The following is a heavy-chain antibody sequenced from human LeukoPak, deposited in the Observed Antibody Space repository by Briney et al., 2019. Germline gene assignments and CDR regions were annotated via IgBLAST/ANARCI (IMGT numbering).Heavy chain of an antibody. V-gene: IGHV4-4*07. CDR2: IFTSGST. CDR1: GDSISTYY. J-gene: IGHJ5*02. Sequence: SETLSLTCTVSGDSISTYYWSWIRQPAGKGLEWIGRIFTSGSTNYNPSLRSRVTMSLDTSKNQFSLKLSSVTAADTAVYYCARKALPGNWFDPWGQGALVTVSS. CDR3: ARKALPGNWFDP.